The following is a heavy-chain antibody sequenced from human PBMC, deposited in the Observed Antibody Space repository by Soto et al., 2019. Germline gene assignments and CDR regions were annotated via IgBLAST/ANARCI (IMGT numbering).Heavy chain of an antibody. CDR3: AKINDYVWGSYDC. CDR1: GFTFSSYA. D-gene: IGHD3-16*01. Sequence: GGSLRLSCAASGFTFSSYAMSWVRQAPGKGLEWVSSISGSAGSTYYADSVEGRFTISRDNSRNTLYLQMNSLRAADTAVYYCAKINDYVWGSYDCWGQGALVPVYS. CDR2: ISGSAGST. V-gene: IGHV3-23*01. J-gene: IGHJ4*02.